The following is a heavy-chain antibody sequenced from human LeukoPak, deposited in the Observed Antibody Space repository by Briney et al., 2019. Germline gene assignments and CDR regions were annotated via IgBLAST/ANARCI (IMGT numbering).Heavy chain of an antibody. CDR1: GGSISSSSYY. Sequence: SETLSLTCTVSGGSISSSSYYWGWIRQPPGKELEWIGSIYYSGSTYYNPSLKSRVTISVDTSKNQFSLKLSSVTAADTAVYYCARTYSSSSFFAGPFDSWGQGTLVTVSS. J-gene: IGHJ4*02. V-gene: IGHV4-39*07. CDR2: IYYSGST. CDR3: ARTYSSSSFFAGPFDS. D-gene: IGHD6-6*01.